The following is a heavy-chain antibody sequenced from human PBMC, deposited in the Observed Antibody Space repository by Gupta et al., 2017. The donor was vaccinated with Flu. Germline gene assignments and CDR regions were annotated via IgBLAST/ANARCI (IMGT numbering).Heavy chain of an antibody. J-gene: IGHJ6*03. CDR3: ARAGWTSGSYARAYYYYMDV. CDR2: INHSGST. V-gene: IGHV4-34*01. Sequence: WIRQPPGKGLEWIGEINHSGSTNYNPSLKSRVTISVDTSKNQFSLKLSSVTAADTAVYYCARAGWTSGSYARAYYYYMDVWGKGTTVTVSS. D-gene: IGHD3-10*01.